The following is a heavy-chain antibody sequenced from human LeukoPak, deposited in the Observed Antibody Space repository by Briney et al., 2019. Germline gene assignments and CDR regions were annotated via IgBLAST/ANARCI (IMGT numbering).Heavy chain of an antibody. Sequence: SGGSLRLSCAASGFTFSSYSMNWVRQAPGKGLEWVSSISSSSSYIYYADSVKGRFTISRDNAKNSLYLQMNSLRAEDTAVCYCARDSAAAGIVLDYWGQGTLVTVSS. D-gene: IGHD6-13*01. CDR2: ISSSSSYI. CDR3: ARDSAAAGIVLDY. CDR1: GFTFSSYS. J-gene: IGHJ4*02. V-gene: IGHV3-21*01.